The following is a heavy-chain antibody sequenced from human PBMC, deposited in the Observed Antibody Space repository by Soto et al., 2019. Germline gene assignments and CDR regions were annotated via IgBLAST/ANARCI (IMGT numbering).Heavy chain of an antibody. CDR1: GFTISGEKY. J-gene: IGHJ3*01. D-gene: IGHD1-1*01. Sequence: DVQWVESGGGLIQPGESLSLSCAAFGFTISGEKYVAWVRQAPWQGLEWVSALYDLDGSFYAAAVKGRFTTSSDSSKTTVSLQMHDMRPDDTAVYYCATGHEREHAYDVWGQGTTVTVSS. V-gene: IGHV3-53*01. CDR3: ATGHEREHAYDV. CDR2: LYDLDGS.